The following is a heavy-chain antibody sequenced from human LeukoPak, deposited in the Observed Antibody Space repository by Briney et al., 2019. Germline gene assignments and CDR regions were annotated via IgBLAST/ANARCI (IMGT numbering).Heavy chain of an antibody. D-gene: IGHD6-13*01. CDR1: GFTFDDYA. Sequence: GRSLLLSCAASGFTFDDYAMHWVRQAPGKGLEWVSGISWNSGSIGYADSVKGRFTISGDNAKNSLYLQMNSLRAEDTALYYCAKDRSPYSSSWYDYWGQRTLVTVSS. J-gene: IGHJ4*02. CDR2: ISWNSGSI. CDR3: AKDRSPYSSSWYDY. V-gene: IGHV3-9*01.